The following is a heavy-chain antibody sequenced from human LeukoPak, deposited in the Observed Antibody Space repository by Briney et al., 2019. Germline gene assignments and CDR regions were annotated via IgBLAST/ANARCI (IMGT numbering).Heavy chain of an antibody. J-gene: IGHJ3*02. Sequence: GRSLRLSCAASGFTFSSYAMHWVRQAPGKGLEWVAVISYDGSNKYNADSVKGRFTISRDNSKNTLYLQMNSLRAEDTAVYYCARGYSGYDSKGLRSAFDIWGQGTMVTVSS. CDR1: GFTFSSYA. CDR3: ARGYSGYDSKGLRSAFDI. V-gene: IGHV3-30*04. CDR2: ISYDGSNK. D-gene: IGHD5-12*01.